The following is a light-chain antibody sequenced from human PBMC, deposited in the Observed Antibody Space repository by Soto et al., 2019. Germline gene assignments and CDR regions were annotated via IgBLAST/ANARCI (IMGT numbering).Light chain of an antibody. CDR3: LQNYRTPLT. Sequence: AIQITQSPSSLSASVGDRVTITCRASQGIRNDLGWYQQKPGKAPKLLIYAASSLQSGVPSRFSGSGSGTDFTLTISSLQPEEFATDYGLQNYRTPLTVGQGTKVDIK. V-gene: IGKV1-6*01. J-gene: IGKJ1*01. CDR1: QGIRND. CDR2: AAS.